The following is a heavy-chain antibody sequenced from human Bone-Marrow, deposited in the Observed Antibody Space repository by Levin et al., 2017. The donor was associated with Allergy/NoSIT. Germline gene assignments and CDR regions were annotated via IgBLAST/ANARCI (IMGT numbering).Heavy chain of an antibody. D-gene: IGHD2/OR15-2a*01. CDR3: GKDRTHTALYQFYGMDV. Sequence: GGSLRLSCVVSGFTFSDYGIHWVRQAPGKGLEWVVVISHDGSKTYYADSVKGRFTISRDNSKNMVYLQMNSLRGEDSAVYYCGKDRTHTALYQFYGMDVWGRGTTVTVSS. J-gene: IGHJ6*02. V-gene: IGHV3-30*18. CDR2: ISHDGSKT. CDR1: GFTFSDYG.